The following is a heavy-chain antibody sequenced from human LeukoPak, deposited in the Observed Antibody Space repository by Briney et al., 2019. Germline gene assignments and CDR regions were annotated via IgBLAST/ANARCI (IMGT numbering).Heavy chain of an antibody. CDR3: ARVEMATSE. Sequence: ASVKVSCKASGYTFTTYYMHWVRQAPGQGLEWIGRIIPIFGTANYAPKFQGRVTITTDESTSTVYMELSSLRSEDSAVYYCARVEMATSEWCQGTLVTVSS. J-gene: IGHJ4*02. CDR1: GYTFTTYY. V-gene: IGHV1-69*05. CDR2: IIPIFGTA. D-gene: IGHD5-24*01.